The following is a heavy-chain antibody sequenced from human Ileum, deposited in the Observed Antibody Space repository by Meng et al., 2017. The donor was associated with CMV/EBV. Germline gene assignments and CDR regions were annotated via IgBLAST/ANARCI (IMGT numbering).Heavy chain of an antibody. V-gene: IGHV4-39*07. Sequence: MHLQRSGQGLVKPAGTLSLPCTASGDPISSGSHSWAWFRQPPGKRLEWIGSMYFSGIADYNPSLKSRVTISLHATQKQFSLRLTSVTAADSAVYFCARDLTNKWFYYWGQGTLVTVSS. J-gene: IGHJ4*02. D-gene: IGHD1-26*01. CDR2: MYFSGIA. CDR3: ARDLTNKWFYY. CDR1: GDPISSGSHS.